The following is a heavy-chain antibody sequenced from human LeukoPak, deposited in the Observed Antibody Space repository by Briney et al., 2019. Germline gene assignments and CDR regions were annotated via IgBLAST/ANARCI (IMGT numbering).Heavy chain of an antibody. CDR2: IYHSGST. D-gene: IGHD2-2*01. CDR3: ARGSPSQLPPAEYFQH. CDR1: GGSISSSNW. V-gene: IGHV4-4*02. Sequence: SETLSLTCAVSGGSISSSNWWSWVRQPPGKGLEWIGEIYHSGSTNYNPSLKSRVTISVDKSKNQFSLKLSSVTAADTAVYYCARGSPSQLPPAEYFQHWGQGTLVTVSS. J-gene: IGHJ1*01.